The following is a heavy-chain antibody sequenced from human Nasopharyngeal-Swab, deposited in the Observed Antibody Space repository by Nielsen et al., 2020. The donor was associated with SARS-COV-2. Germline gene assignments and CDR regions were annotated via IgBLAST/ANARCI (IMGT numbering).Heavy chain of an antibody. CDR1: GGSISSYY. CDR3: ARCRLVVVPAAISHRWFDP. Sequence: SETLSLTCTVSGGSISSYYWSWIRQLPGKGLEWIGYIYYSGSTNYNPSLKSRVTISVDTSKNQFPLKLSSVTAADTAVYYCARCRLVVVPAAISHRWFDPWGQGTLVTVSS. CDR2: IYYSGST. J-gene: IGHJ5*02. D-gene: IGHD2-2*01. V-gene: IGHV4-59*01.